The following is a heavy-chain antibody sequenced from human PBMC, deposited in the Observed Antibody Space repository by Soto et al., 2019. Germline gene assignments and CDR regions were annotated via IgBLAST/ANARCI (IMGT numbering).Heavy chain of an antibody. V-gene: IGHV4-61*01. CDR1: GASVSSGSDY. Sequence: SETLSLTCTVSGASVSSGSDYWNWFRQPPGERPEWIGYISHSGVTNYNPSLKSRLTISLDTAKDQVLLRLTSVTATDAAVYYCVRDPHRFRGGMDVWGQGTTVTVSS. D-gene: IGHD3-16*01. J-gene: IGHJ6*02. CDR2: ISHSGVT. CDR3: VRDPHRFRGGMDV.